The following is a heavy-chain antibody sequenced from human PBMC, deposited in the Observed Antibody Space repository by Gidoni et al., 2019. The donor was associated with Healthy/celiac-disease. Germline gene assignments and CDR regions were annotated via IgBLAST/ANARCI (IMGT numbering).Heavy chain of an antibody. CDR3: ARLGVVNPYYYYGMDV. Sequence: QVQLQESGPGLVKPSETLSLTCTVSGGSISSYYWSWIRQPAGKGLEWIGRIYTSGSTNYNPSLQSRVTMSVDTSKNQFSLKLSSVTAADTAVYYCARLGVVNPYYYYGMDVWGQGTTVTVSS. J-gene: IGHJ6*02. CDR1: GGSISSYY. D-gene: IGHD3-3*01. V-gene: IGHV4-4*07. CDR2: IYTSGST.